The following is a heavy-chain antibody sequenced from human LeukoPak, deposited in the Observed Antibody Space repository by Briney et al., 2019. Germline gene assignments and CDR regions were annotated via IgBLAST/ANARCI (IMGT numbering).Heavy chain of an antibody. J-gene: IGHJ4*02. CDR2: ISSSGSTI. V-gene: IGHV3-48*03. D-gene: IGHD3-16*01. CDR1: GFTFSSYE. CDR3: APFMGLRLY. Sequence: GGSLRLSCAASGFTFSSYEMNWVRQAPGKGLEWVSYISSSGSTIYYADSVKGRFTISRDDAKNSLYLQMNSLRAEDTAVYYCAPFMGLRLYWGQGTLVTVSS.